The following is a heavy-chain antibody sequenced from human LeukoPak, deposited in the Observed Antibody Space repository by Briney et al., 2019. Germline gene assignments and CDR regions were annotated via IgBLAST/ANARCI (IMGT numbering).Heavy chain of an antibody. CDR2: FSGDGGST. J-gene: IGHJ4*02. CDR1: GFPLDDYA. Sequence: QPGGSLRRSCAASGFPLDDYAMQWVRQPPGKGMNWVSLFSGDGGSTSYADSVKGRLNILRDTSKNSLYLQLNSLRTEDTALYYCAKDIEEAMVTYYLDDWGQGTLVTVSS. CDR3: AKDIEEAMVTYYLDD. V-gene: IGHV3-43*02. D-gene: IGHD5-18*01.